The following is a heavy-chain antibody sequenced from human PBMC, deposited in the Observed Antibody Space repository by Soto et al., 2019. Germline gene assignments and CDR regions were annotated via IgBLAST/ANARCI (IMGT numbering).Heavy chain of an antibody. V-gene: IGHV2-70*11. CDR1: GFSLSTSGMC. CDR2: IDWDDDK. J-gene: IGHJ4*02. CDR3: ARTYYYDSSGYEPIHIDS. D-gene: IGHD3-22*01. Sequence: ASGPTLVNPTQTLTLTCTFSGFSLSTSGMCVSWIRQPPGKALEWLARIDWDDDKYYRTSLKTRLTISKDTSKNQVVLTMTNMDTVDTATYYCARTYYYDSSGYEPIHIDSWGQGNLVTVSS.